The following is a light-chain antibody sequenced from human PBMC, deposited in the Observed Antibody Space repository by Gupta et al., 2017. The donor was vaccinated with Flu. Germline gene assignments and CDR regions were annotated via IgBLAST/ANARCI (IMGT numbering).Light chain of an antibody. CDR2: EVN. J-gene: IGLJ2*01. V-gene: IGLV2-14*01. CDR3: SSFSSSSTLV. Sequence: SITMSCTGTSSDLGGYNFVSWYQHHPGKAHKLMIFEVNHRPSGVAIRFSGSKSGNTASLTISGLQVEDEADYYCSSFSSSSTLVFGGGTKVTVL. CDR1: SSDLGGYNF.